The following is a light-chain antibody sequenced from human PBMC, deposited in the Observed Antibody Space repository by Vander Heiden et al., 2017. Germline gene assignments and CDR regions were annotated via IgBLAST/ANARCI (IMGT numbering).Light chain of an antibody. V-gene: IGLV1-51*01. CDR2: DNN. J-gene: IGLJ3*02. CDR3: ATWDSSLSGVV. Sequence: QSVFTQPPSESAAPGQKVTISCSGRISNIANNYVSWYQQFQGTTLKLLISDNNKRPSGIPDRFSGSKSSTSATLGITGLQTGDEADYYCATWDSSLSGVVFGGGTKVSVL. CDR1: ISNIANNY.